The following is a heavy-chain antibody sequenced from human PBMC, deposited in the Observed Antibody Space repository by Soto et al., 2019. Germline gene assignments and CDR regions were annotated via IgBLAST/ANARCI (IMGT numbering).Heavy chain of an antibody. D-gene: IGHD3-10*01. CDR1: GFTFTRYS. CDR2: ISSTTNYI. J-gene: IGHJ6*02. V-gene: IGHV3-21*06. Sequence: GGSLRLSCAASGFTFTRYSMNWVRQAPGKGLEWVSSISSTTNYIYYGDSMKGRFTISRDNAKNSLYLEMNSLRAEDTAVYYCASSAGHPGDFFYYNGMDVWGQGTTVTVSS. CDR3: ASSAGHPGDFFYYNGMDV.